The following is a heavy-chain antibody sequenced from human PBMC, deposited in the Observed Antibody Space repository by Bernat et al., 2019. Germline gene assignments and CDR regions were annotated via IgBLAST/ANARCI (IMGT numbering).Heavy chain of an antibody. D-gene: IGHD1-1*01. V-gene: IGHV3-9*01. CDR2: ISWNSATI. Sequence: EVQLVESGGGLVQPGRSLRLSCAASGFTFDDYAMHWVRQAPGKGLEWVSGISWNSATIAYADSVKGRFTISSDNAKNSLYLQMNSLRGEDTALYYCAKELSAGERFHYMDVWGIGTTVTVSS. CDR3: AKELSAGERFHYMDV. CDR1: GFTFDDYA. J-gene: IGHJ6*03.